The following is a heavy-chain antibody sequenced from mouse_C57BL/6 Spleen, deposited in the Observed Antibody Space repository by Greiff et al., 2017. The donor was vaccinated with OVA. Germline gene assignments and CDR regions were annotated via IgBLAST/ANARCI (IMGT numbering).Heavy chain of an antibody. V-gene: IGHV5-6*01. D-gene: IGHD1-1*01. Sequence: EVKLVESGGDLVKPGGSLKLSCAASGFTFSSYGMSWVRQTPDKRLEWVATISSGGSYTYYPDSVKGRFTISRDNAKNTLYLQMSSLKSEDTAMYYCARGATVVATDYAMDYWGQGTSGTVSS. J-gene: IGHJ4*01. CDR1: GFTFSSYG. CDR3: ARGATVVATDYAMDY. CDR2: ISSGGSYT.